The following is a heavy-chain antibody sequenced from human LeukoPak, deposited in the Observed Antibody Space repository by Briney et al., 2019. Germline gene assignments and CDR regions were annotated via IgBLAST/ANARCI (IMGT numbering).Heavy chain of an antibody. D-gene: IGHD3-10*01. CDR1: GFTFSSYW. J-gene: IGHJ4*02. Sequence: PGGSLRLSCAASGFTFSSYWMSWVRQAPGKGLEWVANIKQDGSEKYYVDSVKGRFTISRDNAKNSLYLQMNSLRAEDTAVYYCARELRITMVRGVIYADYWGQGTLVTVSS. CDR3: ARELRITMVRGVIYADY. V-gene: IGHV3-7*01. CDR2: IKQDGSEK.